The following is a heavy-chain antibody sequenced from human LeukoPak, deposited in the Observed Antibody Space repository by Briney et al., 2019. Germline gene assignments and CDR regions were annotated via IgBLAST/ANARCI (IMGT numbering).Heavy chain of an antibody. CDR2: INHSGST. J-gene: IGHJ4*02. D-gene: IGHD4-17*01. CDR3: ARIRTTVRNKRLDY. CDR1: GGSFSGYY. V-gene: IGHV4-34*01. Sequence: SETLSLTCAVYGGSFSGYYWSWIRQPPGKGLEWIGEINHSGSTNYNPSLKSRVTISVDTSKNQFSLKLSSVTAADTAVYYCARIRTTVRNKRLDYWGQGTLVTVSS.